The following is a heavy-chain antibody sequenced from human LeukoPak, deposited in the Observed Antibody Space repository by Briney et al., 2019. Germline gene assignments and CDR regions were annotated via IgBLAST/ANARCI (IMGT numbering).Heavy chain of an antibody. V-gene: IGHV1-18*01. J-gene: IGHJ5*02. CDR3: ARGGTYYYDSSGYYYGNWFDP. CDR1: GYTFTSYG. CDR2: ISAYNGNT. D-gene: IGHD3-22*01. Sequence: GASVKVSCKASGYTFTSYGISWVRQAPGQGLEWMGWISAYNGNTNYAQKLQGRVTMTTDTSTSTAYMELRSLRSDDTAVYYCARGGTYYYDSSGYYYGNWFDPWGQGTLVTVSS.